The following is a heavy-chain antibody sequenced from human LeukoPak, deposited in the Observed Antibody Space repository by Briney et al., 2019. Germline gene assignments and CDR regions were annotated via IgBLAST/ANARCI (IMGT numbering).Heavy chain of an antibody. CDR3: ARGPIGGVVLGTALGYFDP. V-gene: IGHV4-30-2*01. CDR1: GGSIHGSGWH. CDR2: IYHSGGT. J-gene: IGHJ5*02. Sequence: SQTLSLTCSVSGGSIHGSGWHWSWLRQPPGKGLDWIGYIYHSGGTYISPPLTSRVSISVDRYKNQFFLYLNYATDADTAVYYCARGPIGGVVLGTALGYFDPWGQGTLVTVSS. D-gene: IGHD2-21*02.